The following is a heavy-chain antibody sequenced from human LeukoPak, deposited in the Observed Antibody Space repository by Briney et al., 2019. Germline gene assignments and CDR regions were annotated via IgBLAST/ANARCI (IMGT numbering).Heavy chain of an antibody. CDR1: GGSISSYY. D-gene: IGHD5-18*01. CDR2: IYYSGST. J-gene: IGHJ3*02. CDR3: ARERRGYSYGRAFDI. V-gene: IGHV4-59*01. Sequence: KPSETLSLTCTVSGGSISSYYWSWIRQPPGKGLEWIGYIYYSGSTNYNPSLKSRVTISVDTSKNQFSLKLSSVTAADTAVYYCARERRGYSYGRAFDIWGQGTMVTVSS.